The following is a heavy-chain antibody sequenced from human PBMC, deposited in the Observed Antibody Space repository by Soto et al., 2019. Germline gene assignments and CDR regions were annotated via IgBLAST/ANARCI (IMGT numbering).Heavy chain of an antibody. CDR3: AKAEYYGGNWYFDL. CDR2: ITGSGAST. V-gene: IGHV3-23*01. CDR1: GFTFSTYG. D-gene: IGHD4-17*01. J-gene: IGHJ2*01. Sequence: EVRLLESGGGLAQPGGSLRLSCAASGFTFSTYGMNWVRQAPGKGLEWVSGITGSGASTYYADSVKGRFTISRDNSKNTLYLQMNSLRAEDTAVYYCAKAEYYGGNWYFDLWGRGTLVTVSS.